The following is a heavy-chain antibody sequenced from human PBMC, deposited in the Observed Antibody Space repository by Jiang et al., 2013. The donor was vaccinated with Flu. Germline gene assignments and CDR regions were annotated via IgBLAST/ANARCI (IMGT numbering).Heavy chain of an antibody. CDR2: LIPVTPMP. V-gene: IGHV5-10-1*01. D-gene: IGHD2-15*01. J-gene: IGHJ4*02. CDR1: GYNFASYS. CDR3: ARHRCSGGRCSLGHFDS. Sequence: GAEVKKPGESLRISCKGSGYNFASYSISWVRQMPGKGLEWMGKLIPVTPMPNTARPSATSPCQLTRPSPLPYLQWSSLQASDSAMYYCARHRCSGGRCSLGHFDSWGQGTLVTVSS.